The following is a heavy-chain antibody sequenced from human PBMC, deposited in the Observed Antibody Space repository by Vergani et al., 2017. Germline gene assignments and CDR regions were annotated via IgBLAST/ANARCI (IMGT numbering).Heavy chain of an antibody. V-gene: IGHV4-39*01. D-gene: IGHD3-22*01. CDR2: IYYSGST. CDR3: ARAPYYYDSSGYYYPPLFDY. Sequence: QLQLQESGPGLVKPSETLSLTCTVSGGSISSSSYYWGWIRQPPGKGLEWIGSIYYSGSTYYNPSLKSRVTISVDTSKNQFSLKLSSVTAADTAVYYCARAPYYYDSSGYYYPPLFDYWGQGTLVTVSS. CDR1: GGSISSSSYY. J-gene: IGHJ4*02.